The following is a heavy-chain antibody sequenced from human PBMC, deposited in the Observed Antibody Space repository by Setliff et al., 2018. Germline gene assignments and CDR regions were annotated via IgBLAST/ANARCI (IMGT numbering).Heavy chain of an antibody. CDR1: GDSISPYY. J-gene: IGHJ6*03. V-gene: IGHV4-4*07. CDR2: IYIGGSA. Sequence: KTSETLSLTCTVSGDSISPYYWNWIRQPAGKELEWIGRIYIGGSANYNPSLKSRVTMSIDTSKNQFSLKLNSVTAADMAVYYCAREQWLDPPGYYYMDVWAKGTTVTVSS. CDR3: AREQWLDPPGYYYMDV. D-gene: IGHD6-19*01.